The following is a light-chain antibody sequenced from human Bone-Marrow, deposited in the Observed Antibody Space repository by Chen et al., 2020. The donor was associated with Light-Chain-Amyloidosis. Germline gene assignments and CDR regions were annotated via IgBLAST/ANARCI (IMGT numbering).Light chain of an antibody. Sequence: SYVLTQPSSVSVAPGQTATIACGGNNIGSTSVHWYQQTPGQAPRLVVYDDSDRPSGIPERLAGSNAGNTAPLTISRVEAGDEADYYCQVWDRSSDRPVFGGGTKLTVL. V-gene: IGLV3-21*02. CDR1: NIGSTS. CDR2: DDS. CDR3: QVWDRSSDRPV. J-gene: IGLJ3*02.